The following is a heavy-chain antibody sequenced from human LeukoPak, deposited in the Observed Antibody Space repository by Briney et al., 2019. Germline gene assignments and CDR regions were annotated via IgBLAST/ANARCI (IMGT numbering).Heavy chain of an antibody. CDR3: AGESYGGSSLGWFGP. J-gene: IGHJ5*02. D-gene: IGHD4-23*01. Sequence: SETLSLTCTVSGDSISSYYWSWIRQPPGKGLEWIGYIYYSGSTNYSPSLRSRVTISVDTSRNQFSLKLTSVTAADTAVYYCAGESYGGSSLGWFGPWGQGTLVTVSS. CDR1: GDSISSYY. V-gene: IGHV4-59*01. CDR2: IYYSGST.